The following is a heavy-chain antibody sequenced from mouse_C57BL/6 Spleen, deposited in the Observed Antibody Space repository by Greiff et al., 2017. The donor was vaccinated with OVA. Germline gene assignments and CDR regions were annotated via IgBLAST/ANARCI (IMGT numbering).Heavy chain of an antibody. CDR3: ARHYDYEGFDY. Sequence: QVQLQQPGAELVRPGSSVKLSCKASGYTFTSYWMHWVKQRPIQGLEWIGNIDPSDSETHSNQKFKDKATLTVDKSSSTAYMQLSSLTSEDSAVYYCARHYDYEGFDYWGQGTTLTVSS. CDR1: GYTFTSYW. J-gene: IGHJ2*01. CDR2: IDPSDSET. V-gene: IGHV1-52*01. D-gene: IGHD2-4*01.